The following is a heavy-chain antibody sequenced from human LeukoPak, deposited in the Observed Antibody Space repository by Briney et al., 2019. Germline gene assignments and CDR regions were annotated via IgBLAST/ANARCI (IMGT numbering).Heavy chain of an antibody. D-gene: IGHD4/OR15-4a*01. CDR3: ARADPQTRVPEGMDV. Sequence: PSETLSLTCTVSGGSISYYYWSWIRQSPGKGLEWIGYVYYSGTTNYNPSLKSRVTISVDTSKNQFSLQLRSVTAADTAVYYCARADPQTRVPEGMDVWGQGTTVTVSS. CDR2: VYYSGTT. J-gene: IGHJ6*02. CDR1: GGSISYYY. V-gene: IGHV4-59*01.